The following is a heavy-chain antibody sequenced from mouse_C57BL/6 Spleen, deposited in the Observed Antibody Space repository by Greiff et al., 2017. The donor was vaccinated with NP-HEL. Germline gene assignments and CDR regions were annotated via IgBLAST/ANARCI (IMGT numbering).Heavy chain of an antibody. CDR3: ARVTTVVAADY. V-gene: IGHV3-6*01. D-gene: IGHD1-1*01. J-gene: IGHJ2*01. Sequence: EVQRVESGPGLVKPSQSLSLTCSVTGYSITSGYYWNWIRQFPGNKLEWMGYISYDGSNNYNPSLKNRISITRDTSKNQFFLKLNSVTTEDTATYYCARVTTVVAADYWGQGTTLTVSS. CDR1: GYSITSGYY. CDR2: ISYDGSN.